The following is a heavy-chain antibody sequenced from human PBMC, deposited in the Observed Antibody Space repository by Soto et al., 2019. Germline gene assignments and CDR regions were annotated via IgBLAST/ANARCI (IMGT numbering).Heavy chain of an antibody. J-gene: IGHJ6*02. Sequence: QVQLVESGGGVVQPGRSLRLSCAASGFTFSSYGMHWVRQAPGKGLEWVAVISYDGSNKYYADSVKGRFTISRDNSKNTLYLQMNSLRAEDTAVYYCAKGISEDYYGMDVWGQGTTVNVSS. CDR2: ISYDGSNK. V-gene: IGHV3-30*18. CDR1: GFTFSSYG. CDR3: AKGISEDYYGMDV.